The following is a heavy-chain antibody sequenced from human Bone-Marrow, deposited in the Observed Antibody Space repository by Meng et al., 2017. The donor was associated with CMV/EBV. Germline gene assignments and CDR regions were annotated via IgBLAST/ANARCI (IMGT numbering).Heavy chain of an antibody. J-gene: IGHJ5*02. V-gene: IGHV6-1*01. Sequence: SETLSLTCVISGDSVSRNGAAWNWIRQSPSSGLEWLGRTYFKSIWYTDYAVSVRSRIATNADTAGNQFSLQLRFVTPDDTAVYYCARGLNWFDPWGQGTLVTVS. CDR2: TYFKSIWYT. CDR1: GDSVSRNGAA. CDR3: ARGLNWFDP.